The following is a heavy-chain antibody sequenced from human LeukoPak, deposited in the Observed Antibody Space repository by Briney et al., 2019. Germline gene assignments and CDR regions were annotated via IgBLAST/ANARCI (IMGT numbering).Heavy chain of an antibody. CDR2: INHSGST. CDR1: GGSFSGYY. Sequence: SETLSLTCAVYGGSFSGYYWSWIRQPPGKGLEWIGEINHSGSTNYNPSLKSRVTISVDTSKNQFSLKLSSVTAADTAVYYCARGRSRPSTPRAYIAARPYYFDYWGQGTLVTVSS. V-gene: IGHV4-34*01. D-gene: IGHD6-6*01. J-gene: IGHJ4*02. CDR3: ARGRSRPSTPRAYIAARPYYFDY.